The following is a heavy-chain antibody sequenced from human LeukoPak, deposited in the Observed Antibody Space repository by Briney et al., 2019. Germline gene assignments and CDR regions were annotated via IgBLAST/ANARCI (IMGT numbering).Heavy chain of an antibody. Sequence: ASETLSLTCTVSGGSISSSSYYWGWIRQPPGKGLEWIGSIYYSGSTYYNPSLKSRVTISVDTSKNQFSLKLSSVTAADTAVYYCRTYYYDSSGYYYFDYWGQGTLVTVSS. J-gene: IGHJ4*02. CDR3: RTYYYDSSGYYYFDY. CDR2: IYYSGST. D-gene: IGHD3-22*01. CDR1: GGSISSSSYY. V-gene: IGHV4-39*01.